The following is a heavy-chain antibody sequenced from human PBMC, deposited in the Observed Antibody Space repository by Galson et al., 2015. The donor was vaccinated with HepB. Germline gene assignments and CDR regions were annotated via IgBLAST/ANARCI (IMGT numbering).Heavy chain of an antibody. Sequence: SLRLSCAASGFTFSSYGMHWVRQAPGKGLEWVAVIWYDGSNKYYADSVKGRFTISRDNSKNTLYLQMNSLRAEDTAVYYCARDREGIAVAGRTPGYYGMDVWGQGTTVTVSS. CDR3: ARDREGIAVAGRTPGYYGMDV. V-gene: IGHV3-33*01. CDR2: IWYDGSNK. J-gene: IGHJ6*02. CDR1: GFTFSSYG. D-gene: IGHD6-19*01.